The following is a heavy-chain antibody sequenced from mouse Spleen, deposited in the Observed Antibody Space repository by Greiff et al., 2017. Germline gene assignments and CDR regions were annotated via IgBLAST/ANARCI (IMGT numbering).Heavy chain of an antibody. CDR3: ASDLSSRYFDY. CDR2: ISYDGSN. Sequence: DVKLVESGPGLVKPSQSLSLTCSVTGYSITSGYYWNWIRQFPGNKLEWMGYISYDGSNNYNPSLKNRISITRDTSKNQFFLKLNSVTTEDTATYYCASDLSSRYFDYWGQGTTLTVSS. J-gene: IGHJ2*01. V-gene: IGHV3-6*01. CDR1: GYSITSGYY. D-gene: IGHD2-3*01.